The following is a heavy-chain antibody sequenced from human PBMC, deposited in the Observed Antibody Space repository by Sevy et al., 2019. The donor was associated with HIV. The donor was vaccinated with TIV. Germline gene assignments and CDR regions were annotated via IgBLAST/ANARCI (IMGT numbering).Heavy chain of an antibody. CDR2: ISWNSGSI. V-gene: IGHV3-9*01. CDR1: GFTFADYA. D-gene: IGHD6-19*01. J-gene: IGHJ4*02. Sequence: GGSLRLSCAASGFTFADYAMHWVRQAPGKGLEWVSGISWNSGSIGYADSVKGRFTISGDNAKNSLYLQMNSLRAEDTALYYCAKDRYSRGWWGYFDYWGQGTLVTVSS. CDR3: AKDRYSRGWWGYFDY.